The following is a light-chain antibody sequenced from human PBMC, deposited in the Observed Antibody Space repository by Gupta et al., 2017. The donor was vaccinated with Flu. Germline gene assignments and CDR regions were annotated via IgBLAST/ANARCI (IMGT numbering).Light chain of an antibody. J-gene: IGLJ3*02. CDR1: SRDVGGSSY. CDR2: EVT. CDR3: ASDTTTYTWV. V-gene: IGLV2-14*01. Sequence: QSPLTQPASVSGSPGQSIHISCTGTSRDVGGSSYVSWYTPHPGKAPKLMIYEVTYQTAAISSLFSCSKSGNTSSLTISGLKEEDEADYCCASDTTTYTWVFGGGTKLTVL.